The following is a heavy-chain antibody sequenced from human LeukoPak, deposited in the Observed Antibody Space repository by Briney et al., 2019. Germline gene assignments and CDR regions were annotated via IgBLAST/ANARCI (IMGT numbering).Heavy chain of an antibody. D-gene: IGHD6-19*01. CDR3: ASSGVAGMRMVSFDY. J-gene: IGHJ4*02. CDR2: IYYSGST. V-gene: IGHV4-59*01. CDR1: GGSISSYY. Sequence: SETLSLACTVSGGSISSYYWGWIRQPPGKGLEWIGYIYYSGSTNYNPSLKSRVTISVDTSKNQFSLKLSSVTAADTAVYYCASSGVAGMRMVSFDYWGQGTLVTVSS.